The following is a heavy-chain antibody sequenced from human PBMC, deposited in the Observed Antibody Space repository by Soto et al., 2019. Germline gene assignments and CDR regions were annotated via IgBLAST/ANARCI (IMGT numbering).Heavy chain of an antibody. V-gene: IGHV3-33*01. CDR3: ASDPAATGMFPGMDV. CDR1: GFPFSADG. J-gene: IGHJ6*01. Sequence: GGSLRLSCAASGFPFSADGMHWVRQAPGKGVECVASIWLDRTATHYAESVRGRFTISRDDSRDTLDLQISSLRADDTAVYFCASDPAATGMFPGMDVWGHGTTETVSS. CDR2: IWLDRTAT. D-gene: IGHD5-18*01.